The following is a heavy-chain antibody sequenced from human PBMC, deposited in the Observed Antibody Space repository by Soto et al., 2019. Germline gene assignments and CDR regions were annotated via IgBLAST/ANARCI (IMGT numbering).Heavy chain of an antibody. D-gene: IGHD1-26*01. CDR3: AREAGSGSSYPENY. CDR1: AYTFNYYG. V-gene: IGHV1-18*04. Sequence: QVQLVQSGAEVKKPGASVKISCKASAYTFNYYGISWVRQAAGQGLEWLGWISPYDGNTTYAQRVQGRITLTTDTSTTPASMELRSLTFDDTAVYYCAREAGSGSSYPENYWGQGTLVTASS. CDR2: ISPYDGNT. J-gene: IGHJ4*02.